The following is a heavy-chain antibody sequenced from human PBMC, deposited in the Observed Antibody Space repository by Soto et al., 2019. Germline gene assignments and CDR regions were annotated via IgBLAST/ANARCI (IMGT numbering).Heavy chain of an antibody. V-gene: IGHV1-24*01. D-gene: IGHD3-22*01. Sequence: ASVKVSCKVSGYTLTELSMHWVRQAPGKGLEWMGGFDPEDGETIYAQKFQGRVTMTEDTSTDTAYMELSSLRSEDTAVYYCATGARVVITTWADYWGQGTLVTVSS. CDR2: FDPEDGET. CDR3: ATGARVVITTWADY. J-gene: IGHJ4*02. CDR1: GYTLTELS.